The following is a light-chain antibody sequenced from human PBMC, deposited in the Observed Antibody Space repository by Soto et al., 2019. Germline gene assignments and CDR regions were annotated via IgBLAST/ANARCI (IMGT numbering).Light chain of an antibody. CDR2: DAS. CDR1: QSVSTY. Sequence: EIVLTQSPATLSLSPGERVTLSCRASQSVSTYLAWYQQKPGQAPRLLIYDASNRATGIPARFSGSGSGTEFTLTISSLEPEDFAVYYCQHRSSWPLTFGPRTKVDIK. J-gene: IGKJ3*01. CDR3: QHRSSWPLT. V-gene: IGKV3-11*01.